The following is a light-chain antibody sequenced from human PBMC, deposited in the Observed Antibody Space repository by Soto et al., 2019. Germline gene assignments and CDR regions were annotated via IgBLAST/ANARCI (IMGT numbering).Light chain of an antibody. CDR1: QSISRW. CDR2: DAS. CDR3: QQYGSSPP. V-gene: IGKV1-5*01. J-gene: IGKJ5*01. Sequence: DIQMTQSPSTLSASVGDRVTITCRASQSISRWLAWHQQKPGKAPRLLIYDASNLQRGVPSRFSGSGSGTEFTLTITSLQPEDFATYYCQQYGSSPPFGQGTRLE.